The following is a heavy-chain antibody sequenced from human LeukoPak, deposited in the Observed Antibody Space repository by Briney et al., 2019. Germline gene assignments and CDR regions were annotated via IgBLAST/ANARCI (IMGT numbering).Heavy chain of an antibody. CDR1: GYTFTGYY. V-gene: IGHV1-2*02. J-gene: IGHJ6*03. Sequence: ASVKVSCKASGYTFTGYYFHWVRQAPGQGLEWMGWINPDTAGTNYAQKFLGGVTLTWDTSISTAYMELNRLTSDDTAVYYCATSAGDYRAGHYYYMGVWGKGTSVTVSS. D-gene: IGHD4-11*01. CDR2: INPDTAGT. CDR3: ATSAGDYRAGHYYYMGV.